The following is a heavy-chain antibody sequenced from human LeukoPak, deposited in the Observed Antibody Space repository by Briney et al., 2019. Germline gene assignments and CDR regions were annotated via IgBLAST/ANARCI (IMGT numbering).Heavy chain of an antibody. Sequence: PGGSLRLSCAASGFTVSNNYMSWVRQAPGKGLEWVSVIYSGGYTYYADSVKGRFTISRDNAKNSLYLQMNSLRAEDTAVYYCARGLMGIAYRGAFYYWGQGTLVTVSS. V-gene: IGHV3-66*01. CDR3: ARGLMGIAYRGAFYY. J-gene: IGHJ4*02. CDR2: IYSGGYT. CDR1: GFTVSNNY. D-gene: IGHD6-13*01.